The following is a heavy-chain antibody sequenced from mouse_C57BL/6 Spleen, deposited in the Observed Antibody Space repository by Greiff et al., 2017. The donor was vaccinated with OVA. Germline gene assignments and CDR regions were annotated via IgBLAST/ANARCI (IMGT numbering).Heavy chain of an antibody. Sequence: EVQLQQSGPELVKPGASVKLSCKASGYTFTDYNMHWVKQSPGQGLEWIGYINPTNGGPYYNQKFKGKATLTVNKSSSTAYLELRSLTSEDSAVYYCARDGNYKYFDVWGTGTTVTVSS. V-gene: IGHV1-22*01. CDR2: INPTNGGP. J-gene: IGHJ1*03. CDR1: GYTFTDYN. D-gene: IGHD2-1*01. CDR3: ARDGNYKYFDV.